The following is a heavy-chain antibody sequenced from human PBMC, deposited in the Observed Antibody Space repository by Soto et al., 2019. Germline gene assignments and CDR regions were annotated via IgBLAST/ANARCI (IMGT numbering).Heavy chain of an antibody. V-gene: IGHV3-21*01. CDR1: GFTFSSYS. D-gene: IGHD1-26*01. Sequence: GGSLRLSCAASGFTFSSYSMNWVRQAPGKGLEWVSSISSSSYIYYADSVKGRFTISRENAKNSLYLQMNSLRAEDTAVYYCARDLKVVGATSCYYGMDVWGQGTTVTVSS. CDR2: ISSSSYI. CDR3: ARDLKVVGATSCYYGMDV. J-gene: IGHJ6*02.